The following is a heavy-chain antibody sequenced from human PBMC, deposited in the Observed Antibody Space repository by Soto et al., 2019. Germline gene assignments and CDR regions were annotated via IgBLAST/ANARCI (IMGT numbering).Heavy chain of an antibody. D-gene: IGHD2-15*01. J-gene: IGHJ6*02. CDR1: GGTFSSYA. Sequence: SVKVSCKASGGTFSSYAISWVRQAPGQGLEWMGGIIPIFGTANCAQKFQGRVTITADESTSTAYMELSSLRSEDTAVYYCASSSVADIVVVVAATPYYYYGMDVWGQGTTVTVSS. CDR2: IIPIFGTA. CDR3: ASSSVADIVVVVAATPYYYYGMDV. V-gene: IGHV1-69*13.